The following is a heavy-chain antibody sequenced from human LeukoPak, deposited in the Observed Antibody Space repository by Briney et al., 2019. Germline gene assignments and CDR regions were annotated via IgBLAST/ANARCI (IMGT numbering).Heavy chain of an antibody. CDR2: IRYDGSNK. CDR3: AKDATAVVGKVYMDV. Sequence: GGSLRLSCAASGFTFSIYGMHWVRQAPGKGLEWVAFIRYDGSNKYYADSVKGRFTIYRDNYKTTLYLQTNSLRAEDTAVYYCAKDATAVVGKVYMDVWGKGTTVTISS. D-gene: IGHD6-13*01. V-gene: IGHV3-30*02. J-gene: IGHJ6*03. CDR1: GFTFSIYG.